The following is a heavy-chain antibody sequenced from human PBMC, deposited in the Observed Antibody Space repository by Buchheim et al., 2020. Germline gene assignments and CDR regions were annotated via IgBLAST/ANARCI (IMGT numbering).Heavy chain of an antibody. J-gene: IGHJ2*01. CDR2: TDESGIT. CDR1: GGSFSDNN. D-gene: IGHD3-10*01. CDR3: ARYKRQDSNYVSGRFLHFDL. V-gene: IGHV4-34*01. Sequence: QVQVHQWGAGQLRPSETLSLTCPVSGGSFSDNNWSWIRQSPGKGLEWIGETDESGITTYSPSLKNRLTISVDTSKTQFSLILKSVTAADTAVYYCARYKRQDSNYVSGRFLHFDLWGRGTL.